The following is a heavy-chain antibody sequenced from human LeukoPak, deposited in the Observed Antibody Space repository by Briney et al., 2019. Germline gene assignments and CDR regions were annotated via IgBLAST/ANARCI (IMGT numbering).Heavy chain of an antibody. CDR1: GFTFSRYW. CDR2: RKQDGSEN. CDR3: ARDRGSSGWNFDP. D-gene: IGHD6-19*01. Sequence: GGSLRLSCAASGFTFSRYWMSWVRQAPGKGLEWVANRKQDGSENYYVVSVKGRFTIFRDNAKNSLYLQMNSLRAEDTAVYFCARDRGSSGWNFDPWGQGTLVTVSS. V-gene: IGHV3-7*01. J-gene: IGHJ5*02.